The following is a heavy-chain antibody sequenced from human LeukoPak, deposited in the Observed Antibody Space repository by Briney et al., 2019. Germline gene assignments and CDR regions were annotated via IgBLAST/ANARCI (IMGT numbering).Heavy chain of an antibody. V-gene: IGHV1-46*01. CDR2: INPSGGST. D-gene: IGHD3-10*01. CDR1: GYTFTSYY. J-gene: IGHJ4*02. Sequence: ASVKVSCKASGYTFTSYYMHWVRQAPGQGLEWMGIINPSGGSTSYAQKFQGRVTMTRDTSTSTVYMELSSLRSEDTAVYYCARDLSPSYYGSGSYYNFDYWGQGTLVTVSS. CDR3: ARDLSPSYYGSGSYYNFDY.